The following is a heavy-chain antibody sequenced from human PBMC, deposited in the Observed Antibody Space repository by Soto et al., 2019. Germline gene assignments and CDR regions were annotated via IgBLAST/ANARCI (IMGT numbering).Heavy chain of an antibody. CDR3: ASSRMATTPHYYGMYV. D-gene: IGHD5-12*01. Sequence: QVQLVQSGAEVNKPGSSVKVSCKASGGTFSSYAISWVRQAPGQGLEWMGGIIPIFGTANYAQKFQGRVTITADESTSTAYMELSSQRSEDTAVYYCASSRMATTPHYYGMYVWGQGTTVTVSS. CDR2: IIPIFGTA. V-gene: IGHV1-69*12. CDR1: GGTFSSYA. J-gene: IGHJ6*02.